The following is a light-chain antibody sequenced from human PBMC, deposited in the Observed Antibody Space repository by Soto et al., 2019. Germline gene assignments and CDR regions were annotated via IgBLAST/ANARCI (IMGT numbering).Light chain of an antibody. V-gene: IGKV1-9*01. J-gene: IGKJ3*01. CDR2: AAS. CDR3: QQLNNPT. Sequence: DIQLTQSPSFLSASVGDRVTITCRASQGISSYLAWYQQKPGKAPKLLIYAASTLQSGVPSRFSGSGSGTEFTLTISSLQPEDFATYYCQQLNNPTFGPGTKVDIK. CDR1: QGISSY.